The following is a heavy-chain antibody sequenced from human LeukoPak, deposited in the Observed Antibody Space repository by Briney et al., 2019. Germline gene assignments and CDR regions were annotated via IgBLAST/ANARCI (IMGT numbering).Heavy chain of an antibody. CDR1: GYTCTSYA. D-gene: IGHD2-2*01. Sequence: GASVKVSCKASGYTCTSYAMHWVRQAPGQRLEWMGWINAGNGNTKYSQKFQGRVTITRDTSASTAYMELRSLRSEDAAVYYCAREYCSSTSCPYYYYYYGMDVWGKGTTVTVSS. CDR3: AREYCSSTSCPYYYYYYGMDV. CDR2: INAGNGNT. V-gene: IGHV1-3*01. J-gene: IGHJ6*04.